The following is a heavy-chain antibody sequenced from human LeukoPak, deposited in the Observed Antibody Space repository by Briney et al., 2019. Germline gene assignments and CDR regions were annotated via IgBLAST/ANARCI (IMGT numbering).Heavy chain of an antibody. V-gene: IGHV3-53*01. CDR2: IYSGGST. CDR3: ARGGYSYGFWFDP. CDR1: GFTVSSNY. J-gene: IGHJ5*02. Sequence: GGSLRLSCAASGFTVSSNYKSWVRQAPGKGLEWVSVIYSGGSTYYANSVKGRFTISRDNSKNTLYLQMNSLRAEDTAVYYCARGGYSYGFWFDPWGQGTLVTVSS. D-gene: IGHD5-18*01.